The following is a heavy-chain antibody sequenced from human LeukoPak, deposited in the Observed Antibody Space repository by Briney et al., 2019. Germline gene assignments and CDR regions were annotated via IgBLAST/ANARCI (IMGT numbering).Heavy chain of an antibody. V-gene: IGHV4-59*01. CDR2: IYYSGTT. CDR1: GGSITNYY. J-gene: IGHJ3*02. D-gene: IGHD2-15*01. Sequence: SETLSLTCTVSGGSITNYYGGWIRQTPGKGLELIGYIYYSGTTNYNPSLKSRVSISVDTSKKQFSLRLTSVTAADTAVYYCARSPGGGFDIWGQGTMVTISS. CDR3: ARSPGGGFDI.